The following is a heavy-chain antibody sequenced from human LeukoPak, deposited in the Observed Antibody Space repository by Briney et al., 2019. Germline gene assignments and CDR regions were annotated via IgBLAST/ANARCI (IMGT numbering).Heavy chain of an antibody. CDR1: GFTFSSAW. J-gene: IGHJ4*02. Sequence: PGGSQRLSCAASGFTFSSAWMSWVRQAPGEGLEWVGRILSKTDGGTTDYAAPVKGRFTISRDESKNMLYLQMNSLKTEDTAVYYCTTDEGVDDYFDYWGQGTLVTVSS. V-gene: IGHV3-15*01. D-gene: IGHD3-10*01. CDR2: ILSKTDGGTT. CDR3: TTDEGVDDYFDY.